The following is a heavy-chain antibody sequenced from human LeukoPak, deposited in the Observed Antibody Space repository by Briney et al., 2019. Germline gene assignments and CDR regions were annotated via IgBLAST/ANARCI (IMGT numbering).Heavy chain of an antibody. J-gene: IGHJ4*02. D-gene: IGHD3-10*01. CDR3: ARGSSGSYHTPIGY. Sequence: PGGSLRLSCAASGFIVSHNYMTWVRQAPGKGLEWISVIYIDGTTYYADSVKGRFTISRGNAKNSLYLQMNSLRAEDTAVYYCARGSSGSYHTPIGYWGQGTLVTVSS. CDR1: GFIVSHNY. CDR2: IYIDGTT. V-gene: IGHV3-53*01.